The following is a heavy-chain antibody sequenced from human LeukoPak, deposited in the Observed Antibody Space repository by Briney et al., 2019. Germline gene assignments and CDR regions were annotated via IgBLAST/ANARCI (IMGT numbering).Heavy chain of an antibody. CDR3: ARVSDSGYYAIYYHYGMDV. CDR2: IYHSGST. CDR1: GGSISSSNW. Sequence: SETLSLTCAVSGGSISSSNWWSWVRQPPGKGLEWIGEIYHSGSTNYNPSLKSRVTISVDKSKNQFSLKLSSVTAADTAVYYCARVSDSGYYAIYYHYGMDVWGQGTTVTVSS. D-gene: IGHD3-22*01. V-gene: IGHV4-4*02. J-gene: IGHJ6*02.